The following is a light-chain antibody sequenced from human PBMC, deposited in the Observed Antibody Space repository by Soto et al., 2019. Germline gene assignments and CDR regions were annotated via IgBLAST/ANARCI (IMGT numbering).Light chain of an antibody. CDR3: QQCNNWPWT. CDR1: QTISSW. V-gene: IGKV1-5*01. J-gene: IGKJ1*01. CDR2: EAS. Sequence: DIQMTQSPSTLSASVGDRVTITCRASQTISSWLAWYQQKPGKAPKLLIYEASYLQSGVPSRFSGSGSGTEFTLTISSLQPDDFAVYFCQQCNNWPWTFGPGTTVE.